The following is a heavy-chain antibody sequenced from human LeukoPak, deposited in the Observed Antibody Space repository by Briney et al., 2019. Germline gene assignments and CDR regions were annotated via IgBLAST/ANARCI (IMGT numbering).Heavy chain of an antibody. CDR3: ARSPRDDYVWGSYPYYFDC. CDR2: FIPIFGTP. V-gene: IGHV1-69*13. J-gene: IGHJ4*02. Sequence: WASVKVSCKASGGTFSSYAISWVRQAPGQGLEWMGGFIPIFGTPNYAQKFQGSVTITADESTSTVCMDLTSLRSEDTAMYYCARSPRDDYVWGSYPYYFDCWGQGTLVTVSS. D-gene: IGHD3-16*02. CDR1: GGTFSSYA.